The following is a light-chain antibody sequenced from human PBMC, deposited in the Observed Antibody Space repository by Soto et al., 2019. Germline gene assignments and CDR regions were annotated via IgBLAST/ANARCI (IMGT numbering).Light chain of an antibody. CDR3: CSYGGSRAV. V-gene: IGLV2-23*02. CDR1: SSDVGSHNL. CDR2: EVS. Sequence: QSALTQPASVSGSPGQSITISCTGTSSDVGSHNLVSWYQQHPGQAPKLMIYEVSKRPLGVSARFSASKSGNTASLTISVLQAEDEADYYCCSYGGSRAVFGGGTQLT. J-gene: IGLJ7*01.